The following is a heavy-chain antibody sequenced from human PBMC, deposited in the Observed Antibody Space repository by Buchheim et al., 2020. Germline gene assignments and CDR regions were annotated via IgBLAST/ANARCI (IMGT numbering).Heavy chain of an antibody. Sequence: EVQLVQSGAEVKKPGESLKISCNGSGYTFTEYWIGWVRQMPGKGLEWMGMIFPRDSDMRWSPSFQGQVTISADKSVSSAYLQWSRLKASDSAMYYCVRGSEYCTSTRCYLLDYWGQGTL. V-gene: IGHV5-51*01. J-gene: IGHJ4*02. CDR2: IFPRDSDM. CDR3: VRGSEYCTSTRCYLLDY. CDR1: GYTFTEYW. D-gene: IGHD2-2*01.